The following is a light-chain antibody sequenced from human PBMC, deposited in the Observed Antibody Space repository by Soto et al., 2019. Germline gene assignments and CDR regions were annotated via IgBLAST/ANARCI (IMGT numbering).Light chain of an antibody. CDR1: KSVSSN. Sequence: EIVXPQPVTNLYEPPGQRATRSCRESKSVSSNLAWYQQKPGQDXRXXXYGESNRATGIQARLSGSGSGKEFTLNIIRMQSEDFAVYYCQKDNNWLWTVGQGNKVDI. V-gene: IGKV3-15*01. J-gene: IGKJ1*01. CDR2: GES. CDR3: QKDNNWLWT.